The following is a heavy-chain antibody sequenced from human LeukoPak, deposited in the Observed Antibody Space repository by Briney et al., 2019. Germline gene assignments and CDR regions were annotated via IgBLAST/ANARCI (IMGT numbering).Heavy chain of an antibody. CDR3: AAFSYGSGST. D-gene: IGHD3-10*01. CDR2: IYYSGST. Sequence: SETLSLTCTVSGGSISSSSYYWGWIRQPPGRGLEWIGSIYYSGSTYYNPSLKSRVTISVDTSKNQFSLKLSSVTAADTAVCYCAAFSYGSGSTWGQGTLVTVSS. V-gene: IGHV4-39*01. CDR1: GGSISSSSYY. J-gene: IGHJ5*02.